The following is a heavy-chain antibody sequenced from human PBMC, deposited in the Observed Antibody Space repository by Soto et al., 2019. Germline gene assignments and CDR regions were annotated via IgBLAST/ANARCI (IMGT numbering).Heavy chain of an antibody. CDR1: DGSITSYY. J-gene: IGHJ4*02. CDR2: IYISGST. Sequence: QVQLQESGPGLVKPSETLSLTCTVSDGSITSYYWSWIRQPAGKGLEWIGLIYISGSTNYNPSLKSRVTMSIDTSKNQFSLKLSSVTAADTAVYYCATTRGSGWYFFDYWGQGTLVTVSS. D-gene: IGHD6-19*01. CDR3: ATTRGSGWYFFDY. V-gene: IGHV4-4*07.